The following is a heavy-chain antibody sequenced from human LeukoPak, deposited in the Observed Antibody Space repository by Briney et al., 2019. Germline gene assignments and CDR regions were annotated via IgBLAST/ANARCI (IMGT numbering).Heavy chain of an antibody. CDR1: GYSISSGYY. D-gene: IGHD3-3*01. CDR2: IYYSGST. CDR3: ASQPRGTIFGVVILNWFDP. V-gene: IGHV4-38-2*02. Sequence: SETLSLTCTVSGYSISSGYYWGWIRQPPGKGLEWIGSIYYSGSTYYNPSLKSRVTISVDTSKNQFSLKLSSVTAADTAVYYCASQPRGTIFGVVILNWFDPWGQGTLVTVSS. J-gene: IGHJ5*02.